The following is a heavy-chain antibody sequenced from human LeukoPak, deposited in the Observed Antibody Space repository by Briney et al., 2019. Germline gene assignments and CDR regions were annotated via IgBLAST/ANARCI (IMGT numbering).Heavy chain of an antibody. CDR2: IKQDGSEK. J-gene: IGHJ4*02. D-gene: IGHD1-20*01. CDR1: GFTFSRDW. CDR3: ARLLVYNSGGEAFDH. Sequence: GGSRRLSCAASGFTFSRDWMSWVREAPGKGLEWVANIKQDGSEKYYVDSVKGRFTISRDNAKNSLYLQMNSLRAEDTAVYYCARLLVYNSGGEAFDHWGQGTLVTVSS. V-gene: IGHV3-7*01.